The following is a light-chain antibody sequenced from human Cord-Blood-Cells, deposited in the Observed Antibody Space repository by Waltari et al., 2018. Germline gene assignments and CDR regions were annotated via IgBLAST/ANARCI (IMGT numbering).Light chain of an antibody. V-gene: IGKV1-5*01. Sequence: DIQMTQSPSTLSASVGDRVTITCRASQSISSWLAWYQQKPGKAPNLLVYDASSVESGVPARFGGSGTVTEFTLAISSLQPDDFATYYCQQYNSYSPFPFGPGTKVDIK. CDR2: DAS. CDR1: QSISSW. J-gene: IGKJ3*01. CDR3: QQYNSYSPFP.